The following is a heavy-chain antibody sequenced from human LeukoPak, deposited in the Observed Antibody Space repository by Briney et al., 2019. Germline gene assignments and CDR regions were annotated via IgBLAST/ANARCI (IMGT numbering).Heavy chain of an antibody. D-gene: IGHD3-10*01. Sequence: GASVKVSCKASGGTFSSYAISWVRQAPGQGLEWMGGIIPIFGTANYAQKFQGRVTITTDESTSTAYMELGSLRSEDTAVYYCARDGGEDYYGSGDHFDYWGQGTLVTVSS. V-gene: IGHV1-69*05. CDR3: ARDGGEDYYGSGDHFDY. J-gene: IGHJ4*02. CDR2: IIPIFGTA. CDR1: GGTFSSYA.